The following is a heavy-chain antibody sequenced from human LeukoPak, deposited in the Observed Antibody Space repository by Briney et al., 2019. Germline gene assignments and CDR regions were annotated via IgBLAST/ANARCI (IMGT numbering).Heavy chain of an antibody. CDR3: ATREQADY. CDR2: ISGSGGAT. V-gene: IGHV3-23*01. Sequence: PGGSLRLSCAASGFTFSSYAMSLVRQAPGKGLEWVADISGSGGATYYGYSVKGRFTISRDNSKNTLYLQMNSLRAEDTAVYYCATREQADYWGQGTLVTVSS. J-gene: IGHJ4*02. CDR1: GFTFSSYA. D-gene: IGHD1-26*01.